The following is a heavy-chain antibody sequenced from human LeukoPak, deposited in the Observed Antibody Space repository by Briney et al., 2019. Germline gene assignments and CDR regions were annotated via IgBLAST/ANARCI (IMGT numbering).Heavy chain of an antibody. D-gene: IGHD6-19*01. Sequence: SVKVSCKASGDTFSRYAISWVRQAPGQGLEWMGRIIPILGIANYAQKFQGRVTITADKSTSTAYMELSSLRSEDTAVYYCARSYSSGHLRGMDVWGQGTTVTVSS. V-gene: IGHV1-69*04. CDR1: GDTFSRYA. J-gene: IGHJ6*02. CDR2: IIPILGIA. CDR3: ARSYSSGHLRGMDV.